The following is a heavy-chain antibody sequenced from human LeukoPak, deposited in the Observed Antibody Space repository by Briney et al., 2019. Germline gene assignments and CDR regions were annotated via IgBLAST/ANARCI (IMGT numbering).Heavy chain of an antibody. V-gene: IGHV1-2*02. CDR1: GYTFTGYY. CDR2: INPNSGGT. J-gene: IGHJ6*02. D-gene: IGHD6-13*01. Sequence: ASVKVSCKASGYTFTGYYMHWVRQAPGQGLEWMGWINPNSGGTNYAQEFQGRVTMTRDTSISTAYMELSRLRPDDTAVYYCARSLAAGTGYYYYYYGMDVWGQGTTVTVSS. CDR3: ARSLAAGTGYYYYYYGMDV.